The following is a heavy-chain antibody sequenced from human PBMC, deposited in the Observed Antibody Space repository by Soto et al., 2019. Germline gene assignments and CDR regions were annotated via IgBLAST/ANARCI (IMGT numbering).Heavy chain of an antibody. CDR2: IFRDGNTK. CDR1: GFSFSNYG. CDR3: TSWQGSFKFVY. D-gene: IGHD3-10*01. V-gene: IGHV3-33*01. J-gene: IGHJ4*02. Sequence: PGGSLRLSCAASGFSFSNYGMHWVRQAPGKGLEWVAAIFRDGNTKQYADSEKGRFSVSRDNSQNTLYLQMNSLRTEDTAVYYFTSWQGSFKFVYWGQGALVTVSS.